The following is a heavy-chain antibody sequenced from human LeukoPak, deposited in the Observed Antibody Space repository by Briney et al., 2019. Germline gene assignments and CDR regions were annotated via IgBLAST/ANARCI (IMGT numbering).Heavy chain of an antibody. J-gene: IGHJ4*02. D-gene: IGHD4-17*01. CDR2: ISAYNGNT. V-gene: IGHV1-18*01. Sequence: ASVKVSCKASGYTFTSYGISWVRQAPGQGLEWMGWISAYNGNTNYAQKLQGRATMTTDTSTSTAYMELRSLRSDDTAVYYCARDSYGDYHFDYWGQGTLVTVSS. CDR3: ARDSYGDYHFDY. CDR1: GYTFTSYG.